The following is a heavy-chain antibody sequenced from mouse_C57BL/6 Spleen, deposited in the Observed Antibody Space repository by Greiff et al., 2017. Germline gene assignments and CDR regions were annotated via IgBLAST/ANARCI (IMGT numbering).Heavy chain of an antibody. D-gene: IGHD2-1*01. CDR1: GFTFSSYG. CDR2: ISSGGSYT. J-gene: IGHJ4*01. V-gene: IGHV5-6*02. CDR3: ARRGIYYGNYEDAMDY. Sequence: DVKLVESGGDLVKPGGSLKLSCAASGFTFSSYGMSWVRQTPDKRLEWVATISSGGSYTYYPDSVKGRFTISRDNAKNTLYLQMSSLKSEDTAMYYCARRGIYYGNYEDAMDYWGQGTSVTVSS.